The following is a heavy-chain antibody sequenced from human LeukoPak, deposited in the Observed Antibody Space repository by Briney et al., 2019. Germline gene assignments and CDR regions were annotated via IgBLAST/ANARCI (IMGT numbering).Heavy chain of an antibody. D-gene: IGHD2-2*01. V-gene: IGHV4-59*02. CDR2: IFNSGST. CDR3: ALGDCSSTSCYVFDY. J-gene: IGHJ4*02. CDR1: GGYVSSYY. Sequence: SETLSLTCTVSGGYVSSYYWSWIRQPPGKGLEWIGYIFNSGSTNYNPSLKSRVTISVDTSKNQFSLKLSTVTAADTAVYFCALGDCSSTSCYVFDYWGQGTLVTVSS.